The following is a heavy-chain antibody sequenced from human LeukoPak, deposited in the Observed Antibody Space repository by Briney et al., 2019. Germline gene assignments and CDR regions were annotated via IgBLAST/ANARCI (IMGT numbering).Heavy chain of an antibody. CDR3: TTALPNNGSAWPYDL. CDR1: EFTFSNYW. V-gene: IGHV3-74*01. CDR2: ISPDGSTT. J-gene: IGHJ5*02. D-gene: IGHD6-19*01. Sequence: PGGSLRLSCAASEFTFSNYWMHWVRQAPGKGLVWVSRISPDGSTTNYVDAAKGRFTISRDNAKDTLYLQLNSLRAEDTAVYFCTTALPNNGSAWPYDLWGHRTLVTV.